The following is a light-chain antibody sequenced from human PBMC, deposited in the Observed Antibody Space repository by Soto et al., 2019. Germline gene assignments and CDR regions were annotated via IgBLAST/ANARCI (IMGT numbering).Light chain of an antibody. CDR1: QNINSW. CDR2: KAS. V-gene: IGKV1-5*03. CDR3: QQYNNWPQT. J-gene: IGKJ1*01. Sequence: DIQMTQSPSTLSASVGDRVTIACRASQNINSWLSWYQQKPGKAPKLLIYKASTLKSGVPSRFSGSGSGTEFTLTISSLQSEDFAVYYCQQYNNWPQTFGQGTKVDIK.